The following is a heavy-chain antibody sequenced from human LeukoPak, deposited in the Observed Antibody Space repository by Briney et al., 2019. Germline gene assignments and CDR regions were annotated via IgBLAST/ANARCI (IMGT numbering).Heavy chain of an antibody. Sequence: SETLSLTCTVSGGSISSYYWSWIRQPPGKGLEWIGYIYYSGSTNYNPSLKSRVTISVDTSKNQFSLKLSSVTAADTAVYYCARDGTYDSSGYPDYFDYWGQGTLVTVSS. CDR2: IYYSGST. D-gene: IGHD3-22*01. CDR3: ARDGTYDSSGYPDYFDY. CDR1: GGSISSYY. J-gene: IGHJ4*02. V-gene: IGHV4-59*01.